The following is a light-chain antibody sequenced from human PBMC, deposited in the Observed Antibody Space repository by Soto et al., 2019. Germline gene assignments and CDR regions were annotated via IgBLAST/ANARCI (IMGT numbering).Light chain of an antibody. J-gene: IGKJ5*01. Sequence: EIVLTQSPGTLSLSPGERATLSCRASQSVRNNYLAWYQQKPGQAPRLLIHGASNRATGIPDRFSGSGSGTDFTLTISRLEPEDSVVYYWQQYGSSVTFGQGTRLEIK. CDR2: GAS. CDR1: QSVRNNY. V-gene: IGKV3-20*01. CDR3: QQYGSSVT.